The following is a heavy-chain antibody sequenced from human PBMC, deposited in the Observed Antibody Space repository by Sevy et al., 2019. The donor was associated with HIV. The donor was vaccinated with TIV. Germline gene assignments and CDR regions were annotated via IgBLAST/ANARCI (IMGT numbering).Heavy chain of an antibody. D-gene: IGHD6-6*01. J-gene: IGHJ6*02. V-gene: IGHV3-23*01. CDR3: AMCLAALPGYYYGVDV. CDR1: GFTFSSYG. CDR2: ISDIGNT. Sequence: GGSLRLSCAASGFTFSSYGMSWVRQAPGKGLEWVSVISDIGNTYYADSVKGRFTMSRDNSKNTLYLQLNSLRAEDTAVYYCAMCLAALPGYYYGVDVWGQGTTVTVSS.